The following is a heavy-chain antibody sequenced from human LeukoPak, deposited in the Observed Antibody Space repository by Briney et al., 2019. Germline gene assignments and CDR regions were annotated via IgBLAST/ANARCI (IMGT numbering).Heavy chain of an antibody. Sequence: KPSETLSLTCSVSGGSISSYYWSWIRKPPGKGLESIGYIYYTGSTNYNPSLKSRVTISLDRSKNQFSLKLSSVTAADTAVYYCARSGNSNNWYFDLWGRGTLVTVSS. CDR1: GGSISSYY. J-gene: IGHJ2*01. CDR3: ARSGNSNNWYFDL. CDR2: IYYTGST. V-gene: IGHV4-59*08. D-gene: IGHD4-23*01.